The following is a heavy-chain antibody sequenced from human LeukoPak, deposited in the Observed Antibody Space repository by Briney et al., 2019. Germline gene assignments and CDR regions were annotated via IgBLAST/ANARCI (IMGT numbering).Heavy chain of an antibody. CDR1: GFTFRNYW. Sequence: PGGSLRLSCAASGFTFRNYWMNWVRQAPGKGLEWVANVNQDGSEKYYVDSVKGRFTISRDNAKNSLYVQVNGLRAEDTAIYYCVRGHTSDFDHFFDYWGQGALVTVSS. D-gene: IGHD6-19*01. CDR3: VRGHTSDFDHFFDY. V-gene: IGHV3-7*01. CDR2: VNQDGSEK. J-gene: IGHJ4*02.